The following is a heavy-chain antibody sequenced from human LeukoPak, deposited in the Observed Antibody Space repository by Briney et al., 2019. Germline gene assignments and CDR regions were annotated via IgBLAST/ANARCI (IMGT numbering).Heavy chain of an antibody. CDR1: GFRFSSYA. J-gene: IGHJ4*02. CDR3: AKDERNWNYNLASQTYD. Sequence: GGSLRLSCAASGFRFSSYAMSWVRQAPGKGLEWVSAISGSGVSTYYANSVKGRFTVSRDNSKNTLYLQMSSLRAEDTAVYYCAKDERNWNYNLASQTYDWGQGTLVTVSS. V-gene: IGHV3-23*01. D-gene: IGHD1-7*01. CDR2: ISGSGVST.